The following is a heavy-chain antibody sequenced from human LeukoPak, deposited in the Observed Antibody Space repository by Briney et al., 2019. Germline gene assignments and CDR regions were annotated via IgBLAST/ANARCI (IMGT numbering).Heavy chain of an antibody. CDR3: ARDLGDSSGYYDY. D-gene: IGHD3-22*01. CDR1: GFTVSSNY. Sequence: GGSLRLPCAASGFTVSSNYMSWVRQAPGKGLEWVSVIYSGGSTYYADSVKGRFSISRDHSKNTLYLQMNSLRAEDTAVYYCARDLGDSSGYYDYWGQGTLVTVSS. J-gene: IGHJ4*02. V-gene: IGHV3-53*01. CDR2: IYSGGST.